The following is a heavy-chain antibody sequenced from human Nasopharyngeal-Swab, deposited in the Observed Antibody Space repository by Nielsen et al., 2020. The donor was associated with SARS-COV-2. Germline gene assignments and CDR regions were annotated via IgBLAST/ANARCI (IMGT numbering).Heavy chain of an antibody. CDR2: IYYSGST. CDR3: ARGQFARVPAATYYYYYGMDV. Sequence: SETLSLTCTFSGGSISSGGYYWSWIRQHPGKGLEWIGYIYYSGSTYYNPSLKSRVTISVDTSKNQFSLKLSSVTAADTAVYYCARGQFARVPAATYYYYYGMDVWGQGTTVTVSS. CDR1: GGSISSGGYY. J-gene: IGHJ6*02. V-gene: IGHV4-31*03. D-gene: IGHD2-2*01.